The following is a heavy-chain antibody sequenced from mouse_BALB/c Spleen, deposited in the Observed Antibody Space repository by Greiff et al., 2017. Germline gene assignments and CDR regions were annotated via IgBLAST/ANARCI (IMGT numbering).Heavy chain of an antibody. D-gene: IGHD2-1*01. CDR1: GYTFTSYW. Sequence: VQLQQPGAELVKPGASVKLSCKASGYTFTSYWMHWVKQRPGQGLEWIGEIDPSDSYTNYNQKFKGKATLTVDKSSSTAYMQLSSLTSEDSAVYYCARYGNYVGYWGQGTTLTVSA. CDR3: ARYGNYVGY. V-gene: IGHV1-69*02. J-gene: IGHJ2*01. CDR2: IDPSDSYT.